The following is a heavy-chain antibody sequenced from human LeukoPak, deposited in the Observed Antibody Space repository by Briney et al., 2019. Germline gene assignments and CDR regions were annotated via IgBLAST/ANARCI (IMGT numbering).Heavy chain of an antibody. CDR3: AREAYAITERWFDP. D-gene: IGHD4-17*01. Sequence: RGSLRLSCAASGFTFSSYSMNWVRQAPGKGLEWVSSISSSSSYIYYADSVKGRFTISRDNAKNSLYLQMNSLRAEDTAVYYCAREAYAITERWFDPWGQGTLVTVSS. V-gene: IGHV3-21*01. J-gene: IGHJ5*02. CDR1: GFTFSSYS. CDR2: ISSSSSYI.